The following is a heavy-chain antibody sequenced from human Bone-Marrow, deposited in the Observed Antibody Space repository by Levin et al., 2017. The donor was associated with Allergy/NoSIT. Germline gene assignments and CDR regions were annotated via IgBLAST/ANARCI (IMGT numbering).Heavy chain of an antibody. V-gene: IGHV3-7*04. CDR3: TRDATVWRH. CDR1: GFNFSNHW. CDR2: IDQGGRGK. J-gene: IGHJ4*02. D-gene: IGHD1-1*01. Sequence: PGGSLRLSCAGSGFNFSNHWMAWVRQAPGKGLEWVANIDQGGRGKYYADSVKGRFFISRDNAKNSFYLEMNSLTAEDTAMYYCTRDATVWRHWGQGTLVIVSS.